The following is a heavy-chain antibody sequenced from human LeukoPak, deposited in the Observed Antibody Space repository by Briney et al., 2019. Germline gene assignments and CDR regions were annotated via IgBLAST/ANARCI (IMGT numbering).Heavy chain of an antibody. CDR3: AQGHGEPFGGNWLDP. CDR2: IRYDGKTD. Sequence: GGSLRLSCVASGFSFSSYGMHWVRQAPGKGLEWVTSIRYDGKTDYYADSVKGRFTVSRDNSQNTVFLDMNTLNTGDTAVYYCAQGHGEPFGGNWLDPWGQGTLVTVSS. D-gene: IGHD3-10*01. CDR1: GFSFSSYG. V-gene: IGHV3-30*02. J-gene: IGHJ5*02.